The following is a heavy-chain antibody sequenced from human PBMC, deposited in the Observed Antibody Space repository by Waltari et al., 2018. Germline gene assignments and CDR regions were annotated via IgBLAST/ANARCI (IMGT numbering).Heavy chain of an antibody. J-gene: IGHJ6*02. V-gene: IGHV3-66*02. CDR3: ARARRYSSTCMDV. Sequence: EVQLVESGGGLVQPGGSLRLSCAASGFTVSSNYISWVRQAPGKGLEWVSVIYSGGSTYYADSVKGRFTISRDNSKNTLYLQMNSLRAEDTAVYYCARARRYSSTCMDVWGQGTTVTVSS. CDR2: IYSGGST. D-gene: IGHD6-13*01. CDR1: GFTVSSNY.